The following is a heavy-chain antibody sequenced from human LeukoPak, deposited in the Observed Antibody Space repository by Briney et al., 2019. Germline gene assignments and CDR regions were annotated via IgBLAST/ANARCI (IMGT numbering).Heavy chain of an antibody. D-gene: IGHD2-2*01. CDR3: ARTRGYCSTTICYPNYFDY. V-gene: IGHV4-30-4*08. CDR2: IYYSGST. Sequence: SETLSLTCTVSGGSISSGDYYWSWIRQPPGKGLEWIGYIYYSGSTYYNPSLKSRVTMSVDTSKNQFSLRLSSVTAADTAVYYCARTRGYCSTTICYPNYFDYWGQGTLVTVSS. CDR1: GGSISSGDYY. J-gene: IGHJ4*02.